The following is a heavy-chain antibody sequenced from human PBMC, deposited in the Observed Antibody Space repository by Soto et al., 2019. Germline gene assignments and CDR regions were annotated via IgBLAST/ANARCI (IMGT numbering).Heavy chain of an antibody. CDR1: GFTFSSYA. V-gene: IGHV3-23*01. Sequence: EVQLLESGGGLVQPGGSLRLSCAASGFTFSSYAMSWVRQAPGKGLEWVSAISGSGGSTYYADSVKGRFSISRDNPKNTLYLQMNSLRAEDTAVYYCAKALAASGYYYYYGMDVWGQGTTVTVSS. CDR3: AKALAASGYYYYYGMDV. CDR2: ISGSGGST. D-gene: IGHD6-13*01. J-gene: IGHJ6*02.